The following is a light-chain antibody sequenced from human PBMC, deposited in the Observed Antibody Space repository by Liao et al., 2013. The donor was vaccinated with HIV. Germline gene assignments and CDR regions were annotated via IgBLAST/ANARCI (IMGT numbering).Light chain of an antibody. CDR1: NLSNILGNKY. CDR2: QDS. CDR3: QVWDSSSDHYV. Sequence: SYGLTQPPSVSVSTGQTASITCYGDNLSNILGNKYLHWYLQRPGQSPVLVIYQDSKRPSGIPERFSGSNSGNTATLTISRVEVGDEADYYCQVWDSSSDHYVFGTGTKVTVL. V-gene: IGLV3-21*04. J-gene: IGLJ1*01.